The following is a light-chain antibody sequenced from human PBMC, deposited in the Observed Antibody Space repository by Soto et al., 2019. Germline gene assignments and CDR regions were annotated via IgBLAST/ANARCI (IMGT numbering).Light chain of an antibody. CDR3: QSYDSTLSARDV. J-gene: IGLJ1*01. V-gene: IGLV1-40*01. CDR1: SSNIGADYD. CDR2: GNN. Sequence: TVLKQPRSVSVAPGQRVTISCTGSSSNIGADYDVHWYQQRPGTAPKLLIFGNNNRPSGVPDRFSGSKSGTSASLAITGLQAEDEGDYYCQSYDSTLSARDVFXTGTKVTVL.